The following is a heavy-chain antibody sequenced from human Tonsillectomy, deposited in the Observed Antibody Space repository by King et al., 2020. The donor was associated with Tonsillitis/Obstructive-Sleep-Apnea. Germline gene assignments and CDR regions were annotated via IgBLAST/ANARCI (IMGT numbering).Heavy chain of an antibody. J-gene: IGHJ5*02. CDR3: ARGVVYARSWFDP. Sequence: VQLVESGGGVVQPGRSLRLSCAASGFTFSSYAMHWVRQAPGKGLEWVAVISYDGSNKYYADSVKGRFTISRDNSKNTLYLQMNSLRDEDTAVYYCARGVVYARSWFDPWDQGTLVTVSS. CDR2: ISYDGSNK. V-gene: IGHV3-30*01. CDR1: GFTFSSYA. D-gene: IGHD2-8*02.